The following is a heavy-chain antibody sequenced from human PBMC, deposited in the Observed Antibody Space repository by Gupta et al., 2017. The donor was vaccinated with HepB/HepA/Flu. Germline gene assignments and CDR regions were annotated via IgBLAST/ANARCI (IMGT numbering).Heavy chain of an antibody. CDR2: INHSGST. CDR3: ARGPGGSMDMDV. J-gene: IGHJ6*03. V-gene: IGHV4-34*01. Sequence: QVQLQQWGAGLLKPSETLSLTCAVYGGSFSGYYCSWIRQPPGKGLEWIGEINHSGSTNYNPSLKSRVTISVDTSKNQFSLKLSSVTAADTAVYYCARGPGGSMDMDVWGKGTTVTVSS. CDR1: GGSFSGYY. D-gene: IGHD5-12*01.